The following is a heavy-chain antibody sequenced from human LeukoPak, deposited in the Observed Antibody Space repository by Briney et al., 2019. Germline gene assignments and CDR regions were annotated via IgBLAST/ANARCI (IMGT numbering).Heavy chain of an antibody. Sequence: PSETLSLTCTVSGGSISSYYWSWIRQPPGKGLEWIGYIYYSGSTNYNPSLKSRVTISVDTSKNQFSLKLSSVTAADTAVYYCARAYDFWSGYQIEYAMDVWGQGTTVTVSS. V-gene: IGHV4-59*01. CDR3: ARAYDFWSGYQIEYAMDV. J-gene: IGHJ6*02. CDR2: IYYSGST. D-gene: IGHD3-3*01. CDR1: GGSISSYY.